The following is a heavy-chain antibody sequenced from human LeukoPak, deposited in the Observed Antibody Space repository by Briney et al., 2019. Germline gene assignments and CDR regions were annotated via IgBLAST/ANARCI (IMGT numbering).Heavy chain of an antibody. CDR1: GGTFSSYA. J-gene: IGHJ3*02. CDR2: IIPILGIA. V-gene: IGHV1-69*04. Sequence: SVKVSCKASGGTFSSYAISWVRQAPGQGLEWMGRIIPILGIANYAQKFQGRVTITADKSTSTAYMELSSLRSEDTAVYYCARDHSGSYYLGAFNIWGQGTMVTVSS. CDR3: ARDHSGSYYLGAFNI. D-gene: IGHD1-26*01.